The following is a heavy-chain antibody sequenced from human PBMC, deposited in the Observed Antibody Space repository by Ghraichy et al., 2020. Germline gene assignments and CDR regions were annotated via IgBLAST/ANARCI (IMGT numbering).Heavy chain of an antibody. Sequence: SETLSLTCTVSGGSISSSSYYWGWIRQPPGKGLEWIGSIYYSGSTYYNPSLKSRVTISVDTSKNQFSLKLSSVTAADTAVYYCARHRYSNTPQNSWDWGQGTLVTVSS. CDR1: GGSISSSSYY. CDR3: ARHRYSNTPQNSWD. D-gene: IGHD6-13*01. J-gene: IGHJ4*02. V-gene: IGHV4-39*01. CDR2: IYYSGST.